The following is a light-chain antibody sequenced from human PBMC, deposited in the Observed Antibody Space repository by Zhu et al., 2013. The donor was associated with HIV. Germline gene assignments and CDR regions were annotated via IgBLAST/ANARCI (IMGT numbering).Light chain of an antibody. CDR2: WAS. CDR1: QSVLYTSNNKNF. J-gene: IGKJ1*01. Sequence: DIVMTQSPDSLAVSLGGRATINCKSSQSVLYTSNNKNFLAWYQLKPGQPPKLLIYWASTRESGVPDRFSGSGSGTDFTLTISSLQAEDVAVYYCQQYYSTPWTFGQGTKVEIK. V-gene: IGKV4-1*01. CDR3: QQYYSTPWT.